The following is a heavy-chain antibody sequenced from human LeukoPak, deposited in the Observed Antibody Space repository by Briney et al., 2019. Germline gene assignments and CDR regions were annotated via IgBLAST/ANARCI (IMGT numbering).Heavy chain of an antibody. CDR1: GFTFSSYA. J-gene: IGHJ4*02. D-gene: IGHD3-10*01. V-gene: IGHV3-23*01. CDR2: ISGSGGGT. CDR3: ARGGDYFDY. Sequence: PGGSLRLSCAASGFTFSSYAMSWVRQAPGKGLEWVSAISGSGGGTNYANSVKGRFTISTDNSKKTLYRQMNSLRAEDTCVYYCARGGDYFDYWGQGTLVTVSS.